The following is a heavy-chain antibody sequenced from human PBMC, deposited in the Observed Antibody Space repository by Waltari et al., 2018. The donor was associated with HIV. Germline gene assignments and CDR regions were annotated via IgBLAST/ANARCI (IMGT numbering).Heavy chain of an antibody. CDR1: GYTFTGYY. J-gene: IGHJ3*02. CDR3: ARDNPTGYCSSTSCYAFDI. CDR2: INPNSGGT. Sequence: QVQLVQSGAEVKKPGASVKVSCKASGYTFTGYYMHWVRPAPGQGLEWMGWINPNSGGTNYAQKFQGWVTMTRDTSISTAYMELSRLRSDDTAVYYCARDNPTGYCSSTSCYAFDIWGQGTMVTVSS. V-gene: IGHV1-2*04. D-gene: IGHD2-2*01.